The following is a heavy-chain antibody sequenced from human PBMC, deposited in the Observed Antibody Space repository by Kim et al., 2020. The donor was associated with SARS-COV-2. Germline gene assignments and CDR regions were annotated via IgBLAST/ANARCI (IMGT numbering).Heavy chain of an antibody. CDR2: INYSGST. V-gene: IGHV4-59*09. Sequence: INYSGSTTHNPPLTGRVTISVDTSKNQFSLKLSSVTAADTAVYYCARGFDPWGQGPLVTVSS. CDR3: ARGFDP. J-gene: IGHJ5*02.